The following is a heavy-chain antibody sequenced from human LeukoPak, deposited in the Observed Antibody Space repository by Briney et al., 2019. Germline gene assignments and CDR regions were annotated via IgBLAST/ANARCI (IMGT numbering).Heavy chain of an antibody. CDR3: ARDLGTTGTTGYYYYYYGMDV. D-gene: IGHD1-1*01. V-gene: IGHV1-2*02. CDR2: INPNSGGT. J-gene: IGHJ6*02. Sequence: ASVKVSCKASGYTFTGYYMRWVRQAPGQGLEWMGWINPNSGGTNYAQKFQGRVTMTRDTSISTAYMELSRLRSDDTAVYYCARDLGTTGTTGYYYYYYGMDVWGQGTTVTVSS. CDR1: GYTFTGYY.